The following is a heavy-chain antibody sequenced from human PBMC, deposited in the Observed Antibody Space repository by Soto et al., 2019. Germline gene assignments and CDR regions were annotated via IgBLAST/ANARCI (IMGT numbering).Heavy chain of an antibody. CDR2: IDPRDSWI. V-gene: IGHV5-10-1*01. Sequence: PGESLKISCNGSGYDFSNSYINWVRQMPGKGLEWVGRIDPRDSWINYSPSVQGHVTISADKSINTAYLQWSSLEASDTATYYCAKQGRLTLFYYGMDVWGQGTTVTVSS. CDR1: GYDFSNSY. CDR3: AKQGRLTLFYYGMDV. D-gene: IGHD3-9*01. J-gene: IGHJ6*02.